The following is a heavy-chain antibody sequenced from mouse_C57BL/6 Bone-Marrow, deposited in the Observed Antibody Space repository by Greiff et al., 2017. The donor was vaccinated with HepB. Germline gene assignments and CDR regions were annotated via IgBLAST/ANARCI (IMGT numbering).Heavy chain of an antibody. CDR2: IRSKSNNYAT. V-gene: IGHV10-1*01. J-gene: IGHJ1*03. CDR1: GFSFNTYA. Sequence: EVKLVESGGGLVQPKGSLKLSCAASGFSFNTYAMNWVRQAPGKGLEWVARIRSKSNNYATYYADSVKDRFTISRDDSESMLYLQMNNLKTEDTAMYYCKITTRYFDVWGTGTTVTVSS. D-gene: IGHD2-4*01. CDR3: KITTRYFDV.